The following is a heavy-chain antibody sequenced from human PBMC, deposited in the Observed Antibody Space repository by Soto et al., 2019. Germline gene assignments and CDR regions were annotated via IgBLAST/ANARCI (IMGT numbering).Heavy chain of an antibody. D-gene: IGHD3-9*01. CDR3: ARVPRIFRYFDY. CDR2: MFYSENT. CDR1: GVSITSSSFL. V-gene: IGHV4-39*01. Sequence: NPSETLSLTCTVSGVSITSSSFLWGWIRQPPGKGLEWIATMFYSENTYYNPSLKTRVAVSADTSKNEFYLKLSSVTAADTARYFCARVPRIFRYFDYWGQGTLVTVSS. J-gene: IGHJ4*03.